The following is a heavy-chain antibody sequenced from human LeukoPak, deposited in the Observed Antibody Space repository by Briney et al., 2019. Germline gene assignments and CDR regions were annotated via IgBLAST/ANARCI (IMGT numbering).Heavy chain of an antibody. V-gene: IGHV1-18*01. J-gene: IGHJ4*02. CDR2: ISAYNGNT. Sequence: ASVKVSCKASGYTFPSYGISWVRQAPGQGLEWMGWISAYNGNTNYAQKFQGRVTMTTDTSTSTAYMELRSLRSDDTAVYYCALEVDYGSGSYSEVDYWGQGTLVTVSS. CDR3: ALEVDYGSGSYSEVDY. CDR1: GYTFPSYG. D-gene: IGHD3-10*01.